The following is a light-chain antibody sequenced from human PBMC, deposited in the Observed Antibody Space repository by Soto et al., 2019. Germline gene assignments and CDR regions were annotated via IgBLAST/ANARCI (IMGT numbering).Light chain of an antibody. CDR2: EGI. CDR3: CSYVGVSLV. J-gene: IGLJ1*01. CDR1: SSASGSYNL. Sequence: QSALTQPASVSGSPGQSITISCTGTSSASGSYNLVSWYQQHPGKAPKLMIYEGIKRPSGVSNRFSGSKSGSTASLTISGLQAEDEDDYYCCSYVGVSLVFGTGTKVTVL. V-gene: IGLV2-23*01.